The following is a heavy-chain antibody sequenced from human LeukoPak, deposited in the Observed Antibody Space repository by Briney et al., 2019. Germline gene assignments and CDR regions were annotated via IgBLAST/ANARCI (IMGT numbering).Heavy chain of an antibody. D-gene: IGHD5-18*01. CDR3: ARAVLGYSYGFDY. Sequence: PGGSLRLSCAASGFTVSSNYMSWVRQAPGKGLEWVSVIFSGGTTYYAESVKGRFTISRHNSENTLYLQINSLRGEDTAVYYCARAVLGYSYGFDYWGQGTLVTVSS. CDR2: IFSGGTT. J-gene: IGHJ4*02. CDR1: GFTVSSNY. V-gene: IGHV3-53*04.